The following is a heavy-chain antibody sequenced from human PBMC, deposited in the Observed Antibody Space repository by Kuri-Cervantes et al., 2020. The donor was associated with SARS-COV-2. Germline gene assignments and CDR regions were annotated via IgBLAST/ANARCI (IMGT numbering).Heavy chain of an antibody. D-gene: IGHD2-2*01. CDR1: GFTFSSYW. CDR2: INSDGSST. CDR3: AGDQLRYCSSTSCYGWFDP. V-gene: IGHV3-74*01. J-gene: IGHJ5*02. Sequence: GESLKISCAASGFTFSSYWMHWVRQAPGKGLVWVSRINSDGSSTSYADSVKGRFTISRDNAKNTLYLQMNSLRAEDTAVYYCAGDQLRYCSSTSCYGWFDPWGQGTLVTVSS.